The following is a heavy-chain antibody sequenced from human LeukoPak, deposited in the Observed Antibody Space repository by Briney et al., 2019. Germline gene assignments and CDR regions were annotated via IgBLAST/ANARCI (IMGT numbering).Heavy chain of an antibody. J-gene: IGHJ4*02. CDR2: INADGSIT. CDR3: ASSRYSGSYGDY. CDR1: GVTLSRYW. D-gene: IGHD1-26*01. Sequence: GGSLRLSCAASGVTLSRYWMHWVRQAPGKGLVWVSRINADGSITSYADSVKGRFTISRDNAKNTLYLQMNSLKTEDTAVYYCASSRYSGSYGDYWSQGTLVTVSS. V-gene: IGHV3-74*01.